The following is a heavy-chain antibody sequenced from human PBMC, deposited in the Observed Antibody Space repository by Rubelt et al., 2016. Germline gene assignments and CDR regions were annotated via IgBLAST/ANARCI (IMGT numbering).Heavy chain of an antibody. J-gene: IGHJ4*02. D-gene: IGHD3-3*01. CDR3: ARASSWSSYPIDY. CDR1: GGSFSGYY. V-gene: IGHV4-34*01. Sequence: QVRLQQWGAGLLKSSETLSLTCAVYGGSFSGYYWSWIRQPPGKGLEWIGEINHSGSTNYNPSLKSRVTIPVDASKNQFSLKGRSGTAADTAVYYCARASSWSSYPIDYWGQGALVTVSS. CDR2: INHSGST.